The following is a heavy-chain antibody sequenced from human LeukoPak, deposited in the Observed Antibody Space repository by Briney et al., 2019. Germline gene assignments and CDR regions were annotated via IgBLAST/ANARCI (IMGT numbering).Heavy chain of an antibody. V-gene: IGHV3-9*01. CDR2: ISWSSGSI. D-gene: IGHD1-26*01. Sequence: GGSLRLSCAASGFTFDDYAMHWVRQAPGKGLEWASGISWSSGSIGYADSVKGRFTISRDNAKNSLYLQMNSLRAEDTALYYCAKDKSGSYLDYWGQGTLVTVSS. CDR1: GFTFDDYA. CDR3: AKDKSGSYLDY. J-gene: IGHJ4*02.